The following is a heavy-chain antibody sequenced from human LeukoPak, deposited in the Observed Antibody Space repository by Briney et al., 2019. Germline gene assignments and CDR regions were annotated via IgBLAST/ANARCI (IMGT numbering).Heavy chain of an antibody. CDR3: ARASLSGYEYFDY. CDR1: GFTFSNAW. V-gene: IGHV3-48*04. Sequence: GGSLRLSCAASGFTFSNAWMSWVRQAPGKGLEWIAYISISSSNIHYADSVRGRFTISRDNANNSLYLQLSSLRVEDTAVYYCARASLSGYEYFDYWGQGTLVTVSS. D-gene: IGHD5-12*01. J-gene: IGHJ4*02. CDR2: ISISSSNI.